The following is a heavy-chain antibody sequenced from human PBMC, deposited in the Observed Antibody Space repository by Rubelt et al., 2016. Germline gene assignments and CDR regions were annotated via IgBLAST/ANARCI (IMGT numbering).Heavy chain of an antibody. CDR3: ARDVQWVYRGTDY. CDR1: GFTFSSYA. J-gene: IGHJ4*02. Sequence: EVQLVESGGGLVQPGGSLRLSCSASGFTFSSYAMHWVRQAPGKGLEWVSSISSSSTYMYYADSVKGRFTISRDDAKNSLYLQMNSLRAEDTAVYYCARDVQWVYRGTDYWGQGTLVTVSS. V-gene: IGHV3-21*01. CDR2: ISSSSTYM. D-gene: IGHD1-1*01.